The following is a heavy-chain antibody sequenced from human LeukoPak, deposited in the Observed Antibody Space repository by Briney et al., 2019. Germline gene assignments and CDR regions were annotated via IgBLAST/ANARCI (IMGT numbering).Heavy chain of an antibody. CDR1: GFTFSSYG. J-gene: IGHJ4*02. D-gene: IGHD4-11*01. CDR3: VKGATVKPFDY. CDR2: ISYDGSNK. Sequence: PGGSLRLSCAASGFTFSSYGMHWVRQAPGKGLEWVAVISYDGSNKYYADSVKGRFTMSRDNSKNRLYLQMNSLRIEDTAVYFCVKGATVKPFDYWGQGTLVTVSS. V-gene: IGHV3-30*18.